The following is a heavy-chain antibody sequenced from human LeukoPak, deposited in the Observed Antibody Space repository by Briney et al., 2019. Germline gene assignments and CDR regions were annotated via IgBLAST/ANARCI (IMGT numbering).Heavy chain of an antibody. CDR2: IWNDGSHE. D-gene: IGHD2-21*02. V-gene: IGHV3-33*01. CDR1: GFTFSSYG. J-gene: IGHJ4*02. CDR3: AIDANEYGDCDCDC. Sequence: PGGSLRLSCAASGFTFSSYGMHWVRQAPGKGLEWVAVIWNDGSHEYYADSEKGRFTISRDNSRDTVYLQMNSLRDEDTAVYYCAIDANEYGDCDCDCWGEGTLVTVSS.